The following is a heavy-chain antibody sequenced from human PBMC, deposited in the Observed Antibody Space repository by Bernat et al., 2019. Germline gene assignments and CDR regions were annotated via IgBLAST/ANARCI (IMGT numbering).Heavy chain of an antibody. CDR1: GFTFSSYA. Sequence: EVQLLESGGGLVQPGGSLRLSCAASGFTFSSYAMSWVRQAPGKGLEWVSAISGSGGSTYYADSVKGRFTISRDNSKNTLYLQMNSLRAEDTAVYYCANECASNCSSTSLLEGRYGDFDYWGQGTLVTVSS. J-gene: IGHJ4*02. V-gene: IGHV3-23*01. D-gene: IGHD2-2*01. CDR2: ISGSGGST. CDR3: ANECASNCSSTSLLEGRYGDFDY.